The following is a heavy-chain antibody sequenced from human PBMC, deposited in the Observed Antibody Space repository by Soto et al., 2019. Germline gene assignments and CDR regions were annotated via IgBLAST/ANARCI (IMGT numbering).Heavy chain of an antibody. CDR2: INPSGGST. CDR1: GYTFTSYY. J-gene: IGHJ6*02. D-gene: IGHD1-7*01. V-gene: IGHV1-46*01. Sequence: ASVKVSCKASGYTFTSYYMHWVRQAPGQGLEWMGIINPSGGSTSYAQKFQGRVTMTRDTSTSTVYMELSSLRSEDTAVYYCARGGGITGTTWLAYYYGMDVWGQGTTVTV. CDR3: ARGGGITGTTWLAYYYGMDV.